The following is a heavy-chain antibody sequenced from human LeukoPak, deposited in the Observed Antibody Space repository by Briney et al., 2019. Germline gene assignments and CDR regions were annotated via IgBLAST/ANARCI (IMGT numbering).Heavy chain of an antibody. V-gene: IGHV4-39*07. CDR3: ARVGWGNVAAYPNWLDP. D-gene: IGHD3-16*01. Sequence: PSETLSLTCTVSGGSISSNSHYWGWIRQPPGMGLEWIANIFHNGNTAYNPSLKRRVTISIDTSQNQLSLRLSSVTAADTAVYYCARVGWGNVAAYPNWLDPWGQGTVVTVSS. CDR1: GGSISSNSHY. CDR2: IFHNGNT. J-gene: IGHJ5*02.